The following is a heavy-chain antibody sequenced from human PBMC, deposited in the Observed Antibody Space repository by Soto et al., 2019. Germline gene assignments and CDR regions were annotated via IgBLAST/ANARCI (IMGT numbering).Heavy chain of an antibody. CDR2: ISGSGDTA. V-gene: IGHV3-23*01. D-gene: IGHD6-13*01. Sequence: EVQVLESGGGLGQPGGSLRLSCVISRLTFSNYALNWVRQPPGKGLEWVSSISGSGDTAYYADSEKGRFTISRDNSKNTLYLQMNSLRVEDTALYYCAKEDYSYSWAPGDYWGQGTLVTVSS. J-gene: IGHJ4*02. CDR3: AKEDYSYSWAPGDY. CDR1: RLTFSNYA.